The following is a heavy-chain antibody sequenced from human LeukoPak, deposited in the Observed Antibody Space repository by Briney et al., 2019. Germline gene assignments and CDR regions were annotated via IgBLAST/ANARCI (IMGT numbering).Heavy chain of an antibody. CDR2: ISWNSGSI. Sequence: GGSLRLSCAASGFTFDDYAMHWVRQAPGKGLEWVSGISWNSGSIGYADSVKGRFTISRDNAKNSLYLQMNSLRAEDTALYYCAKDLVATIRGWFDPWGQGTLVTVSS. D-gene: IGHD5-12*01. V-gene: IGHV3-9*01. CDR1: GFTFDDYA. J-gene: IGHJ5*02. CDR3: AKDLVATIRGWFDP.